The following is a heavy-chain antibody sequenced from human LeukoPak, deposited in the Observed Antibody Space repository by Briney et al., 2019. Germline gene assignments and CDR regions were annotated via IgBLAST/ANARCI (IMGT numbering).Heavy chain of an antibody. CDR2: IIPIFGTA. D-gene: IGHD3-10*01. V-gene: IGHV1-69*13. Sequence: SVKVSCKASGGTFSSYAISWVRQAPGQGLEWMGGIIPIFGTANYAQKFQGRVTITADESTSTAYMELSSLRSEDTAVYYCARDFMVRGVTQRWFDPWGQGTLVTVSS. CDR1: GGTFSSYA. J-gene: IGHJ5*02. CDR3: ARDFMVRGVTQRWFDP.